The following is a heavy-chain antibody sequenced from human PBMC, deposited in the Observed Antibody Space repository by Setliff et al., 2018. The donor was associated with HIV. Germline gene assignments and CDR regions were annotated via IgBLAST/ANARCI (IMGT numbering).Heavy chain of an antibody. V-gene: IGHV3-74*01. CDR1: GFTFSNHW. J-gene: IGHJ5*02. CDR2: INYHGSDI. D-gene: IGHD5-18*01. CDR3: ARRGRTGNSYVLNWFDP. Sequence: LRLSCVGSGFTFSNHWMQWVRQAPGKGLVWVSRINYHGSDISYADSVKGRFTISRDNAKNSLSLQMNSLRAEDTAVYYCARRGRTGNSYVLNWFDPWGQGTLVTVS.